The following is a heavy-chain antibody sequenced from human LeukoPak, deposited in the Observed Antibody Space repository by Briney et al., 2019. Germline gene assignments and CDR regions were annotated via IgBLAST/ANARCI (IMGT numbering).Heavy chain of an antibody. V-gene: IGHV3-64*01. CDR2: ISSNGGST. CDR1: GFTFSSYA. Sequence: GGSLRLSCAASGFTFSSYAMHWVRQAPGKGLEYVSAISSNGGSTYYANSVKGRFTISRDNSKNTLYLQMGSLRAEDMAVYYCARDDLLAFDYWGQGTLVTVSS. D-gene: IGHD1-26*01. J-gene: IGHJ4*02. CDR3: ARDDLLAFDY.